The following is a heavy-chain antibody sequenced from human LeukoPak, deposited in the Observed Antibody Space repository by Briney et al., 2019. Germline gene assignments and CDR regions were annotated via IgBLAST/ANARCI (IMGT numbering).Heavy chain of an antibody. Sequence: EASVKVSCKASGGTFSSYAISWVRQAPGQGLEWMGGIIPIFGTANYAQKFQGRVTITADESTGTAYMELSSLRSEDTAVYYCARESPIVGNFDYWGQGTLVTVSS. CDR1: GGTFSSYA. J-gene: IGHJ4*02. D-gene: IGHD1-26*01. CDR2: IIPIFGTA. CDR3: ARESPIVGNFDY. V-gene: IGHV1-69*01.